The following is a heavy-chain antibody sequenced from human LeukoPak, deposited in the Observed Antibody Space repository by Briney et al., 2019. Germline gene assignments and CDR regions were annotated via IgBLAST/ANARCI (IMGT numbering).Heavy chain of an antibody. V-gene: IGHV4-39*01. CDR2: IYYNGNT. D-gene: IGHD6-19*01. J-gene: IGHJ3*02. CDR3: ARLTALAGHRGAFDI. CDR1: GGSIGGHTFY. Sequence: PSETLSLTCNVSGGSIGGHTFYWDWLRQPPGKGLEWIATIYYNGNTFYNPSLKSRVAISIDMSKSRFSLHLSSVTAADTAIYYCARLTALAGHRGAFDIWGPGTMVTVSS.